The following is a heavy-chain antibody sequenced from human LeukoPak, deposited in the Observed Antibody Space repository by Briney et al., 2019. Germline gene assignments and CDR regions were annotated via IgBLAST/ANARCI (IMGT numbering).Heavy chain of an antibody. CDR1: GYTFTGYY. J-gene: IGHJ4*02. CDR3: ARLSINYYGSGSSDY. D-gene: IGHD3-10*01. V-gene: IGHV1-2*02. Sequence: ASVKVSCKASGYTFTGYYMHWVRQPPGQGLEWMGWINPNSGGTNYAQKFQGRVTMTRDTSISTAYMELSRLRSDDTAVYYCARLSINYYGSGSSDYWGQGTLVTVSS. CDR2: INPNSGGT.